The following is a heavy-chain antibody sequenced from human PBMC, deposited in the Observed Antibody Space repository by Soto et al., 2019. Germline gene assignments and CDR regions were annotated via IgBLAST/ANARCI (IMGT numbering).Heavy chain of an antibody. V-gene: IGHV3-23*01. Sequence: EVQLLESGGGLVQPGGSLRLSCAASGLTFGSYAMTWVRQAPGKGLEWVSSISGSATTTYYADSVKGRFTISRDNSKNTLYLQLNSLTAEDTAVYFCAKTGEQHAVLDQWGQGILVTVSS. CDR3: AKTGEQHAVLDQ. CDR2: ISGSATTT. J-gene: IGHJ4*02. CDR1: GLTFGSYA. D-gene: IGHD3-16*01.